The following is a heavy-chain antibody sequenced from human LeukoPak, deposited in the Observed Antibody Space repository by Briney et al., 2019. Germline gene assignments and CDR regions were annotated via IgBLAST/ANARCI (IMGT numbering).Heavy chain of an antibody. Sequence: GGSLRLSCAASGFTFTSYGIHWVRQAPGKGLEWVAFIRYDGSNKYYADSVKGRFTISRDNSKNMLYLQMNSLRAEDTAVYYCIRDYGAVGATNAFDVWGQGTMVTVSS. CDR1: GFTFTSYG. CDR2: IRYDGSNK. V-gene: IGHV3-30*02. D-gene: IGHD1-26*01. CDR3: IRDYGAVGATNAFDV. J-gene: IGHJ3*01.